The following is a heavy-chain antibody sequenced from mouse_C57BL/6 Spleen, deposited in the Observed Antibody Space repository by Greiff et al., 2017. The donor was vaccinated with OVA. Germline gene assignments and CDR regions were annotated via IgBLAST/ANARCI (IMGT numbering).Heavy chain of an antibody. D-gene: IGHD2-3*01. CDR2: IRSKSNNYAT. Sequence: EAGGGLVQPKGSLKLSCAASGFSFNTYAMNWVRQAPGKGLEWVARIRSKSNNYATYYADSVKDRFTISRDDSESMLYLQMNNLKTEDTAMYYCVREDGGYYAYYFDYWGQGTTLTVSS. J-gene: IGHJ2*01. CDR3: VREDGGYYAYYFDY. CDR1: GFSFNTYA. V-gene: IGHV10-1*01.